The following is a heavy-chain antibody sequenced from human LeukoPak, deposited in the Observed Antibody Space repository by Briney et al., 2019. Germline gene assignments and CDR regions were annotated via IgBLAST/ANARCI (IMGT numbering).Heavy chain of an antibody. V-gene: IGHV4-39*01. D-gene: IGHD3-22*01. CDR2: IRYSESA. CDR3: ATQDSSHY. J-gene: IGHJ4*02. CDR1: GDSVSSTNYY. Sequence: PSETLSLTCTVSGDSVSSTNYYWGWIRQPPGRGLEWIASIRYSESAYYSPSLKSRATISVDTSKNQFSLRLRSLTATDTAVYYCATQDSSHYWGQGPLVTVSS.